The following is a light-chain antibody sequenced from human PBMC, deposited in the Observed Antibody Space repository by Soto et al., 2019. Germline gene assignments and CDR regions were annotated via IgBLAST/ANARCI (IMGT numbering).Light chain of an antibody. CDR1: QGIGVR. V-gene: IGKV1-12*01. CDR2: SAS. CDR3: LQYNSYPPN. J-gene: IGKJ4*01. Sequence: IQMTQSPSSLSASIGDRVTITCRASQGIGVRLAWFQQKPGKAPQYLIQSASILQSGVPSRFSGSGSGTEFILTINSLQPEDVAIYYCLQYNSYPPNFGGGTKVDIK.